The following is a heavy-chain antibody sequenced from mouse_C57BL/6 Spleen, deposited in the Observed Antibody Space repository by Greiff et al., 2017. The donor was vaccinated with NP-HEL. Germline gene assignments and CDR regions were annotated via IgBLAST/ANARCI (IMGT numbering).Heavy chain of an antibody. J-gene: IGHJ2*01. Sequence: QVQLQQPGAELVRPGSSVKLSCKASGYTFTSYWMHWVKQRPIQGLEWIGNIDPSDSETHYNQKFKDKATLTVDKSSSTAYMQLSSLTSEDSAVYCCARGITSVVATDYWGQGTTLTVSS. D-gene: IGHD1-1*01. V-gene: IGHV1-52*01. CDR3: ARGITSVVATDY. CDR2: IDPSDSET. CDR1: GYTFTSYW.